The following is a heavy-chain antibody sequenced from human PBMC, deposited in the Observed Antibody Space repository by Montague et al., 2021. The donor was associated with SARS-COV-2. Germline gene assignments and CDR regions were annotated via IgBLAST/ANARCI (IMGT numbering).Heavy chain of an antibody. V-gene: IGHV4-59*01. Sequence: SETLSLTCTVSGGSIGSNFWSWIRQPPGKGLEWIGHIYYSGSTNYNPSLKSRVTISVDTSKNQVSLRLSSLTAADTAVYYCARGGYYDNTGYYSDYYYNMDVWGQGTTVTVSS. CDR1: GGSIGSNF. CDR3: ARGGYYDNTGYYSDYYYNMDV. J-gene: IGHJ6*02. D-gene: IGHD3-22*01. CDR2: IYYSGST.